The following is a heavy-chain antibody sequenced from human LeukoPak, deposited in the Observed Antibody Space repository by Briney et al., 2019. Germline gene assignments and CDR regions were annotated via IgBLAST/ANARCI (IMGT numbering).Heavy chain of an antibody. J-gene: IGHJ4*02. V-gene: IGHV4-39*01. D-gene: IGHD3-22*01. CDR3: ARRKLVGGYYDSSGYSLLDY. Sequence: KPSETLSLTCTVSGDSINSDNYYWDWIRQPPGKGLEWVGGIDYRGNTYCNPSLKSRVTISVDTSKNQLSLKLSSVTVADTSVYYCARRKLVGGYYDSSGYSLLDYWGQGTLLTASS. CDR2: IDYRGNT. CDR1: GDSINSDNYY.